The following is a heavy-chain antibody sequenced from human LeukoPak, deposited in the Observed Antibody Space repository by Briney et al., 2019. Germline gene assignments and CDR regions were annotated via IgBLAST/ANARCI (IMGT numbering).Heavy chain of an antibody. Sequence: GGSLRLSCAASGVTLSTYAMSWARQAPGKGLEWVSGISSSGSGGSTYYADSVKGRFTISRDNSKNTLYLQMNSLRAEDTAVYYCAKGGYGGNSPSDVWGQGTTVTVSS. D-gene: IGHD4-23*01. CDR3: AKGGYGGNSPSDV. CDR1: GVTLSTYA. V-gene: IGHV3-23*01. CDR2: ISSSGSGGST. J-gene: IGHJ6*02.